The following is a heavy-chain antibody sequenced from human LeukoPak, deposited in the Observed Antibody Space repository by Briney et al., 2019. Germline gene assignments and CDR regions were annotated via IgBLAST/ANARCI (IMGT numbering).Heavy chain of an antibody. V-gene: IGHV3-7*01. CDR1: GFTFTNYW. D-gene: IGHD3-10*01. Sequence: GGSLRLSCAASGFTFTNYWMNWVRQAPGKGLEWVASIKQDGSEKYYVDSVKGRLTISRDNAKNSLYLQMNSLRTEDTAVYSCAKDTGGWYGYWGQGTLVTVSS. CDR3: AKDTGGWYGY. CDR2: IKQDGSEK. J-gene: IGHJ4*02.